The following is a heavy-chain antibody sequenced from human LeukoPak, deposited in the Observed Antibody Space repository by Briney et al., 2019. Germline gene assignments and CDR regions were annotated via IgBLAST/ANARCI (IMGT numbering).Heavy chain of an antibody. J-gene: IGHJ4*02. V-gene: IGHV3-23*01. CDR3: AKRGVVIRVILVGFHKEAYYFDS. CDR1: GITLSNYG. D-gene: IGHD3-22*01. Sequence: GGSLRLSCAVSGITLSNYGMSWVRQAPGKGLEWVAGLSGSGGSTNYADPVKGRFTISRDNPKNTLYLQMNSLRAEDTAVYFCAKRGVVIRVILVGFHKEAYYFDSWGQGALVTVSS. CDR2: LSGSGGST.